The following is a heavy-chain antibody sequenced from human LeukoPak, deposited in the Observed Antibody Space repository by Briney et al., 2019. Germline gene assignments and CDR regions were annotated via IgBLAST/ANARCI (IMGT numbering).Heavy chain of an antibody. CDR1: GFTFSSYG. D-gene: IGHD3-10*01. V-gene: IGHV3-30*03. CDR2: ISYDGSNK. Sequence: GGSLRLSCAASGFTFSSYGMHWVRQAPGKGLEWVAVISYDGSNKYYADSVKGRFTISRDNSKNTLSLQMNSLRPEDTAVYYCTRAGGLVRGVHYYYYMDVWGKGTTVTISS. CDR3: TRAGGLVRGVHYYYYMDV. J-gene: IGHJ6*03.